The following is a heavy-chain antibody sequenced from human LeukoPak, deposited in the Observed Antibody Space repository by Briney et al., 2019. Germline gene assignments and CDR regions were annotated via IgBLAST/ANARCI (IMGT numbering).Heavy chain of an antibody. J-gene: IGHJ4*02. CDR3: ARVGGPGWYGY. CDR1: GFTFSSYW. CDR2: INIDGSTT. D-gene: IGHD6-19*01. V-gene: IGHV3-74*03. Sequence: PGGSLRLSCAASGFTFSSYWMHWVRQVPGKGLVWVSRINIDGSTTTYADSVKGRSTISRDNAKNTLYLQMNSLRAEDTALYYCARVGGPGWYGYWGQGTLVTVSS.